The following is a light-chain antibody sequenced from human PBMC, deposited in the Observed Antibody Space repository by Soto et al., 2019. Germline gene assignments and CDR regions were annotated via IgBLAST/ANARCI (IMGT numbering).Light chain of an antibody. J-gene: IGKJ1*01. CDR3: MKGTHWPPT. Sequence: DVGRTQSPLSMPVTLGQPASISCRSSQSLVYSDGNTDLNWFQQRPGQAPRRLIYKVSNRDSGVPDRFSGSWSGTEFTLKISSVEAEDVGVYYCMKGTHWPPTFGQGTKVEIK. CDR1: QSLVYSDGNTD. CDR2: KVS. V-gene: IGKV2-30*01.